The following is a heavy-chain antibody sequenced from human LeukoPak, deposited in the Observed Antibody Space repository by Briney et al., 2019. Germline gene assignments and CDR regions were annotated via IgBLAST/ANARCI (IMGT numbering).Heavy chain of an antibody. CDR3: AREGYVLGLDY. V-gene: IGHV3-30*04. J-gene: IGHJ4*02. Sequence: GGSLRLSCAASGFTFSSYAMHWVRQAPGKGLEWVAVISYDGSNKYYADSVKGRFTISRDNSKNTLYLQMNSLRAEDTAVYYRAREGYVLGLDYWGQGTLATVSS. D-gene: IGHD5-12*01. CDR1: GFTFSSYA. CDR2: ISYDGSNK.